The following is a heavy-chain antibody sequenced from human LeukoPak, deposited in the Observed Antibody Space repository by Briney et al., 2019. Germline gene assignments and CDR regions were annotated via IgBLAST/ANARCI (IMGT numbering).Heavy chain of an antibody. Sequence: PGGSLRLSCAASGFTFSRHAMSWLRQAPGKGLEWVSTISGSGSSTYYADSVKGRFTISRDNSKNTLFLQMNSLRADDTAVYYCAKARGTSDFDYWGQGTLVTVSS. CDR2: ISGSGSST. D-gene: IGHD3-16*01. CDR3: AKARGTSDFDY. J-gene: IGHJ4*02. V-gene: IGHV3-23*01. CDR1: GFTFSRHA.